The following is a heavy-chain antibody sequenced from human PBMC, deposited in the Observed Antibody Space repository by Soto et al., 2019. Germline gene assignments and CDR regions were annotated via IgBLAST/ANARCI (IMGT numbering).Heavy chain of an antibody. J-gene: IGHJ4*02. CDR2: ISGSGGST. CDR3: AKAPVDYVWGSYDY. CDR1: GFTFSSYA. V-gene: IGHV3-23*01. Sequence: EVQLLESGGGLVQPGGSLRLSCAASGFTFSSYAMSWVRQAPGKGLEWVSAISGSGGSTYYADSVKGRFTISRDNSKNTLYLQMNGLRAGDTAVYYCAKAPVDYVWGSYDYWGQGTLVTVSS. D-gene: IGHD3-16*01.